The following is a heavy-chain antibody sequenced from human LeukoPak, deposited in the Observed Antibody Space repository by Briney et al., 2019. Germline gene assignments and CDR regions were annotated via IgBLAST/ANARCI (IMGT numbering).Heavy chain of an antibody. CDR2: IYYSGST. CDR1: GGSISSSSYY. Sequence: SETLSLTCTVSGGSISSSSYYWGWIRQPPGKGLEWIGSIYYSGSTYYNPSLKSRVTISVDTSKNQFSLKLRSVTAADTAIHYCARYYYDSSGSLYWGQGTLVTVSS. D-gene: IGHD3-22*01. V-gene: IGHV4-39*07. CDR3: ARYYYDSSGSLY. J-gene: IGHJ4*02.